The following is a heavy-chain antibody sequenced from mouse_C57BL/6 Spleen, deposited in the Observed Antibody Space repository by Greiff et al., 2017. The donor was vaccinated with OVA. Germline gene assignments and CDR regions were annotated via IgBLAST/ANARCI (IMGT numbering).Heavy chain of an antibody. CDR2: IWPGGGT. J-gene: IGHJ2*01. Sequence: VMLVESGPGLVAPSQSLSITCTVSGFSLTSYAISWVRQPPGKGLEWLGVIWPGGGTNDNSALNSRMSTSKDNSKSQVFLKNKSLQTDDTDRYYGTRDAPSSGYYDGGYEDYWGQGTTLTVSS. D-gene: IGHD1-1*01. CDR3: TRDAPSSGYYDGGYEDY. CDR1: GFSLTSYA. V-gene: IGHV2-9-1*01.